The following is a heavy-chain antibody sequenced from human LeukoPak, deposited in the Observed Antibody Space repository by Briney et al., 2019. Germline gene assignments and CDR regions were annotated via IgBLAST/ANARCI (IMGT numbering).Heavy chain of an antibody. CDR2: IKQDGSEK. J-gene: IGHJ4*02. D-gene: IGHD2-15*01. CDR3: ARASFGCSGGSCYPIDY. V-gene: IGHV3-7*03. Sequence: PGGSLRLSCAASGFTVSSNYMSWVRQAPGKGLEWVANIKQDGSEKYYVDSVKGRFTISRDNAKNSLYLQMNSLRAEDTAVYYCARASFGCSGGSCYPIDYWGQGTLVTVSS. CDR1: GFTVSSNY.